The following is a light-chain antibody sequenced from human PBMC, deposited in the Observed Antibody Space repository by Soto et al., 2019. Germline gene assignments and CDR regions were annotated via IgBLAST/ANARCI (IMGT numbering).Light chain of an antibody. Sequence: EIVMTQSPATLSVSPGERATLSCRASQSVSSYLAWYQQKPGQAPRLLIYDASSRATGIPDRFSGSGSGTEFTLTISSLQSEDFAVYYCQQYNNWPPITFGQGTRLEIK. CDR2: DAS. V-gene: IGKV3D-15*01. CDR1: QSVSSY. J-gene: IGKJ5*01. CDR3: QQYNNWPPIT.